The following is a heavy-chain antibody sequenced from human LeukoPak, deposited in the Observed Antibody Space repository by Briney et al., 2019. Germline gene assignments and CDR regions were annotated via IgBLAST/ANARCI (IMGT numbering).Heavy chain of an antibody. CDR3: ARSVAAAGTSGRENDY. Sequence: ASVNVSCKASGYTFTGYYMHWVRQAPGQGLEWMGWINPNSGGTNYAQKFQGRVTMTRDTSISAAYMELSRLRSDDTAVYYCARSVAAAGTSGRENDYWGQGTLVTVSS. CDR1: GYTFTGYY. D-gene: IGHD6-13*01. V-gene: IGHV1-2*02. CDR2: INPNSGGT. J-gene: IGHJ4*02.